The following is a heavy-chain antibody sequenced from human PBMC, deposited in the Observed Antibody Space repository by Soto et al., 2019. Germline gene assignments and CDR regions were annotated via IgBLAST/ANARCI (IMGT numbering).Heavy chain of an antibody. V-gene: IGHV4-39*01. CDR2: MYYGVNT. Sequence: PSETLSLTCIVSGGSISSSSYSWAWIRQPPGKGLEWIGTMYYGVNTYYNPSLESRVTISVDTPKNQFSLELSSVTAADTAVYYCARPRRDGYRYYFDYWGQGTLVTXSS. D-gene: IGHD5-12*01. CDR1: GGSISSSSYS. J-gene: IGHJ4*02. CDR3: ARPRRDGYRYYFDY.